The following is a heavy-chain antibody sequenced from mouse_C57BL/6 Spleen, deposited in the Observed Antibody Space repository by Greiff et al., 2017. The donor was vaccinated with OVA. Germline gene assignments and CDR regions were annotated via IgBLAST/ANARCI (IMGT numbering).Heavy chain of an antibody. V-gene: IGHV1-63*01. J-gene: IGHJ4*01. Sequence: QVQLKESGAELVRPGTSVKMSCKASGYTFTNYWIGWAKQRPGHGLEWIGDIYPGGGYTNYNEKFKGKATLTADKSSSTAYMQFSSLTSEDSAIYYCARRKLTGTEDYAMDYWGQGTSVTVSS. D-gene: IGHD4-1*01. CDR3: ARRKLTGTEDYAMDY. CDR1: GYTFTNYW. CDR2: IYPGGGYT.